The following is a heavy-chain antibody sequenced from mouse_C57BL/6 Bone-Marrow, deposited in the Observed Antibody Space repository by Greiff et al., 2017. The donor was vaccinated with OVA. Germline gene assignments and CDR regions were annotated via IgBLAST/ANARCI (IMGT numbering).Heavy chain of an antibody. CDR1: GFTFSSYG. J-gene: IGHJ2*01. V-gene: IGHV5-6*01. CDR2: ISSGGSYT. CDR3: ARREGAIDY. Sequence: EVQVVESGGDLVKPGGSLKLSCAASGFTFSSYGMSWVRQTPDKRLEWVATISSGGSYTYYPDSVKGRFTISRDNAKNTLYLQMSSLKSEDTAMYYCARREGAIDYWGQGTTLTVSS.